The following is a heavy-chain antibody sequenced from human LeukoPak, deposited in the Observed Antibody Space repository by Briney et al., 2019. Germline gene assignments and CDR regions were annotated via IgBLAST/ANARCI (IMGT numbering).Heavy chain of an antibody. D-gene: IGHD5-24*01. CDR3: ASTIEMATTLLDY. CDR2: IYTSGST. V-gene: IGHV4-61*02. CDR1: GASISSSAYY. J-gene: IGHJ4*02. Sequence: NPSETLSLTCIISGASISSSAYYWSWIRQPAGKGLEWIGRIYTSGSTNYNPSLKSRVTISVDTSKNQFSLKLSSVTAADTAVYYCASTIEMATTLLDYWGQGTLVTVSS.